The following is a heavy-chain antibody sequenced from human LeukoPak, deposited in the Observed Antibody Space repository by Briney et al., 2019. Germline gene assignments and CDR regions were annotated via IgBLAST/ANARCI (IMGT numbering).Heavy chain of an antibody. CDR2: IYYSGST. V-gene: IGHV4-59*01. D-gene: IGHD1-26*01. CDR1: GGSISSYY. J-gene: IGHJ4*02. CDR3: ARARFELSHYFDY. Sequence: SETLSLTCTVSGGSISSYYWSWIRQPPGKGLEWIGYIYYSGSTNYNPSLKSRVTISVDTSKNQFSLKLSSVTAADTAVYYCARARFELSHYFDYWGQGTLVTVSS.